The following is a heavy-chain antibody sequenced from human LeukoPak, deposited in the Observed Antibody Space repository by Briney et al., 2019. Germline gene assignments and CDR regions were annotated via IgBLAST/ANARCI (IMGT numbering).Heavy chain of an antibody. D-gene: IGHD3-22*01. CDR1: GFTFTNYT. V-gene: IGHV3-30*04. CDR2: ISSDGTNK. CDR3: ARAGYYYDGSDYHNWFDP. Sequence: GGSLKLSCKASGFTFTNYTINWVRQAPGQGLEWMAFISSDGTNKNYADSVKGRFTITRDNSKNTLYLQMNSLRSDDTAVYYCARAGYYYDGSDYHNWFDPWGQGILVTVSS. J-gene: IGHJ5*02.